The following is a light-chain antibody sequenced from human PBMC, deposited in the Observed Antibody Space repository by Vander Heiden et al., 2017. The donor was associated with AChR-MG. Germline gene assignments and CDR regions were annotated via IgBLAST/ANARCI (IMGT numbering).Light chain of an antibody. V-gene: IGKV3-11*01. J-gene: IGKJ1*01. Sequence: VRPQSPATLSLSPGERATLSCRASQSVSSSLAWYQQKPGQAPRLLIYDASNRATGIPARFSGSGSGTDFTLTISSLEPEDVAVYYCQQRSNWTFGQGTKVEIK. CDR2: DAS. CDR1: QSVSSS. CDR3: QQRSNWT.